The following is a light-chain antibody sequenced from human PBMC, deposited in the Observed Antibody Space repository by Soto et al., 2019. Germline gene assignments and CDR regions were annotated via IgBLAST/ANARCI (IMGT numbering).Light chain of an antibody. Sequence: DIQMTQSPSSLSASVGDRVTITGRASQSISTYLSWYQQKPWKATNLLIYKSSSLEGGVPSRFSCSGPGTEFTLTISRLQPEDFATYYCEQRYSNPQVTFGGGTKVEIK. J-gene: IGKJ4*01. CDR3: EQRYSNPQVT. CDR1: QSISTY. CDR2: KSS. V-gene: IGKV1-39*01.